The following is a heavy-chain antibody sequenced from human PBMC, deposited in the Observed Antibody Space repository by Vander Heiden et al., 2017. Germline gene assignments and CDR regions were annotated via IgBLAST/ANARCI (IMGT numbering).Heavy chain of an antibody. CDR1: GFDFKSHW. D-gene: IGHD3-10*01. Sequence: GGLVQPGGSLRLSCGASGFDFKSHWMHWVRQSPGKGLVWVSRITSDGSSTIYADSVKGRFTISRDNAKNTLYLEMNSLSAEDTAVYYCARDPLNFGCTFENWGQGTMVTVSS. J-gene: IGHJ3*02. CDR2: ITSDGSST. V-gene: IGHV3-74*01. CDR3: ARDPLNFGCTFEN.